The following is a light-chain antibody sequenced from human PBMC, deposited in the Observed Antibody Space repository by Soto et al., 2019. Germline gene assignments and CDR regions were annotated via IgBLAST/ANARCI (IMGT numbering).Light chain of an antibody. Sequence: DIQMTNSPSTLSASAGDRVTITCRASQGISTWLAWYQQKPGKAPKLLIYKASTLKSGVPSRFSGSGSGTEFTLTITSLQPDDFATYYCQQYNSYSPGTFGQATKVDIK. CDR3: QQYNSYSPGT. J-gene: IGKJ1*01. V-gene: IGKV1-5*03. CDR2: KAS. CDR1: QGISTW.